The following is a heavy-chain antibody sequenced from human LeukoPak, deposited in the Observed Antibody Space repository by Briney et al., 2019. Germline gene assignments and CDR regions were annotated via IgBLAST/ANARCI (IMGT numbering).Heavy chain of an antibody. CDR1: GFPFNTYA. CDR3: ARAVGDFWSGYRSGYGMDV. Sequence: GGSLRLSCAASGFPFNTYAMHWVRQAPGKGLEWVAVISYDGSSKYSADSVKGRFTISRVNSKNTLYLEMNSLRPEDTAVYYCARAVGDFWSGYRSGYGMDVWGQGTTVTVSS. V-gene: IGHV3-30*04. J-gene: IGHJ6*02. CDR2: ISYDGSSK. D-gene: IGHD3-3*01.